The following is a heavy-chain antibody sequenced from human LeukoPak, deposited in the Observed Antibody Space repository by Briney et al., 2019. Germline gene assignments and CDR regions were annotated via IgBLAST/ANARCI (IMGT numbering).Heavy chain of an antibody. CDR1: GGSFSGYY. J-gene: IGHJ4*02. CDR2: INHSGST. D-gene: IGHD7-27*01. Sequence: SETLSLTCAVYGGSFSGYYWSWIRQPPGKGLEWIGEINHSGSTNYNPSLKSRVTISVDTSKNQFSLKLSSATAADTAVYYCASLNWGYAPPNDYWGQGTLVTVSS. CDR3: ASLNWGYAPPNDY. V-gene: IGHV4-34*01.